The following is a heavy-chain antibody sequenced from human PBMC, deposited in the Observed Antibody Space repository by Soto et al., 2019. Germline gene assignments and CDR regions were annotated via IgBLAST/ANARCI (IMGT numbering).Heavy chain of an antibody. Sequence: PSETLSLTCTVSGGSISSSSYYWGWIRQPPGKGLEWIGSIYYSGSTYYNPSLKSRVTISVDTSKNQFSLKLSSVTAADTAVYYCARQGRLRQQLPYFFDYWGQGTLVTVS. V-gene: IGHV4-39*01. CDR2: IYYSGST. J-gene: IGHJ4*02. CDR1: GGSISSSSYY. D-gene: IGHD6-13*01. CDR3: ARQGRLRQQLPYFFDY.